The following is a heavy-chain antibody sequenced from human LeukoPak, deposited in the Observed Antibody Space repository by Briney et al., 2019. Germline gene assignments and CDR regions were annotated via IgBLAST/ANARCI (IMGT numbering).Heavy chain of an antibody. CDR1: GFTFSSYG. J-gene: IGHJ4*02. Sequence: PGGSLRLSCAASGFTFSSYGMHWVRQAPGKGLEWVALISYDGSNKYYADSVKGRFTISRDNSKNTLYLQMNSLRAEDTAVYYCAKLAVAVAGTGDDYWGQGTLVTVSS. CDR2: ISYDGSNK. CDR3: AKLAVAVAGTGDDY. D-gene: IGHD6-19*01. V-gene: IGHV3-30*18.